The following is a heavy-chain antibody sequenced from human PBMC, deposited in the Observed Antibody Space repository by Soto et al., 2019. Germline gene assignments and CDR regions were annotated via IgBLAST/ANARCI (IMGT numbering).Heavy chain of an antibody. J-gene: IGHJ5*02. V-gene: IGHV3-11*01. D-gene: IGHD3-16*01. CDR2: IGPYGNTI. CDR3: ARDDYTYGVS. CDR1: RFSFRDYF. Sequence: QVHLVESGGGMVKPGEPLRISCAASRFSFRDYFMSWIRQAPGKGLEWISYIGPYGNTIYYTDSVKGRFVISRDDTTNSLFLQMDNLRADETAVYYCARDDYTYGVSWGQGTLVTVSS.